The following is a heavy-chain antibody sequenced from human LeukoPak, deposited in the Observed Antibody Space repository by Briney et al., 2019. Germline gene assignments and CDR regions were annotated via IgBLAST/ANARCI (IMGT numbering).Heavy chain of an antibody. V-gene: IGHV1-69*13. Sequence: EASVKVSCKASGYTFTSYYMNWVRQAPGQGLEWMGGIIPIFGTANYAQKFQGRVTITADESTSTAYMELSSLRSEDTAVYYCASSIVLGAAYNWFDPWGQGTLVTVSS. CDR1: GYTFTSYY. D-gene: IGHD2-8*02. CDR3: ASSIVLGAAYNWFDP. J-gene: IGHJ5*02. CDR2: IIPIFGTA.